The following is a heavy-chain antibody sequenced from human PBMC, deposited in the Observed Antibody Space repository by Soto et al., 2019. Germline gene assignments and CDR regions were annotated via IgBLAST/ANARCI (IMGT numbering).Heavy chain of an antibody. CDR1: GFTFSDYY. J-gene: IGHJ4*02. Sequence: QVQLVESGGGSVKTRGSLRLSCAGSGFTFSDYYMSWVRQAPGKGLEWISYISGSGTNIYYADSVKGRFTISRDNAKNSVYLQMVSLRAEDTATYFFAKMLSTGWYDPVFHWGQGTLVSVSS. CDR3: AKMLSTGWYDPVFH. V-gene: IGHV3-11*01. D-gene: IGHD6-19*01. CDR2: ISGSGTNI.